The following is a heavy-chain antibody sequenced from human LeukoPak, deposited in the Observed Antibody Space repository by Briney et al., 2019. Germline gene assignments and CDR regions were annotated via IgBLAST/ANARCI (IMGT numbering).Heavy chain of an antibody. CDR3: AKDLGY. Sequence: GGSLRLSCAASGFTFSNYWMHWVRQVPGKGLVWVSRINVDGSVKSYADSVKGRFTISRDNSKNTLYLQMNSLRAEDTAVYYCAKDLGYWGQGTLVTVSS. D-gene: IGHD7-27*01. CDR1: GFTFSNYW. CDR2: INVDGSVK. V-gene: IGHV3-74*01. J-gene: IGHJ4*02.